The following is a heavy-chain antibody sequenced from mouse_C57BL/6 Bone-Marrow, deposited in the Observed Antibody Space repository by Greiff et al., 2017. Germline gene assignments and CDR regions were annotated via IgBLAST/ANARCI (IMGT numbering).Heavy chain of an antibody. CDR3: ARDLLYYYGYYFDY. D-gene: IGHD1-1*01. CDR1: GYTFTSYW. Sequence: QVQLQPGAELVMPGASVKLSCKASGYTFTSYWMHWVKQRPGRGLEWIGRIDPNSGGTKYNEKFKSKATLTVDKPSSTAYMQLSSLTSEDSAVYYCARDLLYYYGYYFDYWGQGTTLTVSS. CDR2: IDPNSGGT. V-gene: IGHV1-72*01. J-gene: IGHJ2*01.